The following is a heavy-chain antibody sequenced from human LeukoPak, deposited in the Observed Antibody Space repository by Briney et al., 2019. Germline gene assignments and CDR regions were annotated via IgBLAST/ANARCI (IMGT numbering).Heavy chain of an antibody. V-gene: IGHV3-23*01. J-gene: IGHJ6*03. CDR2: ISDSGGST. CDR3: AKGGAVSSKSITLIRGTRKYYYYMDV. CDR1: GFTFSSSG. Sequence: GGSLRLSCAASGFTFSSSGISWVRQAPGKGLEWVSGISDSGGSTYYADSVKGRFTISRDNSKNTLYLQMNSLSAEDTAVYYCAKGGAVSSKSITLIRGTRKYYYYMDVWGKGTTVTISS. D-gene: IGHD3-10*01.